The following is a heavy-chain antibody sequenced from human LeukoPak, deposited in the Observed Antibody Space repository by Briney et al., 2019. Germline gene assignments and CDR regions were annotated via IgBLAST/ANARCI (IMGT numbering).Heavy chain of an antibody. CDR3: ARGTVVVTAILPGGWFDP. CDR1: GGSISSYY. D-gene: IGHD2-21*02. V-gene: IGHV4-59*01. J-gene: IGHJ5*02. Sequence: SETLSLTCTVSGGSISSYYWSWIRQPPGKGLEWIGYIYYSGSTNYNPSLKSRVTISVDTSKNQFSLKLSSVTAADTAVYYCARGTVVVTAILPGGWFDPWGQGTLVTVSS. CDR2: IYYSGST.